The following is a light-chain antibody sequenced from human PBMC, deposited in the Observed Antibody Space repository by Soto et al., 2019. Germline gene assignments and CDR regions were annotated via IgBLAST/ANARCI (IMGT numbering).Light chain of an antibody. Sequence: DIQMTQSPSSLSASVGDRVTITCRASQSISNYLNWYQQKPGKAPKLLIYAASSLQSGVPSRFSGSGSGTDFTLTISRLQFEDFATYYCQQSYRTHPYTFGQGTKLEIK. J-gene: IGKJ2*01. CDR1: QSISNY. CDR3: QQSYRTHPYT. V-gene: IGKV1-39*01. CDR2: AAS.